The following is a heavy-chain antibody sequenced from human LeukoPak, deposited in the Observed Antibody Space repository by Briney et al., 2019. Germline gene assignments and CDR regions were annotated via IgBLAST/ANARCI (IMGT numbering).Heavy chain of an antibody. CDR1: GLTFRSYG. J-gene: IGHJ4*02. V-gene: IGHV3-33*01. D-gene: IGHD3-10*01. CDR3: ASGRMVRGVTISYYFDC. CDR2: IWYDGTNK. Sequence: PGRSLRLSCAASGLTFRSYGMHWVRQAPGKGLEWVAIIWYDGTNKYYAESVKGRFTISRDNSKNTLYLQMNSLRVEDTAVYYCASGRMVRGVTISYYFDCWGQGTLVTVPS.